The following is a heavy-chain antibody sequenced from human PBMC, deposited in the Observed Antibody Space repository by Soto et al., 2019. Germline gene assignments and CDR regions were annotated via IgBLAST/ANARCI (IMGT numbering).Heavy chain of an antibody. CDR3: ARGVRGRGYYDFWSGYVGVGV. V-gene: IGHV3-30-3*01. Sequence: PGGSLRLSCSASGFTFSSYAMHWVRQAPGKGLEWVAVISYDGSNKYYADSVKGRFTISRDNSKNTLYLQMNSLRAEDTAVYYCARGVRGRGYYDFWSGYVGVGVWGQGTTVTVSS. CDR1: GFTFSSYA. D-gene: IGHD3-3*01. J-gene: IGHJ6*02. CDR2: ISYDGSNK.